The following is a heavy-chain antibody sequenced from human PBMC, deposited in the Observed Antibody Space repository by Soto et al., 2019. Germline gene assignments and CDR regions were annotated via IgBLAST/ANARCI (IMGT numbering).Heavy chain of an antibody. J-gene: IGHJ5*02. CDR1: GFSFSTYW. CDR3: LRDGGLT. V-gene: IGHV3-7*04. Sequence: EVQLVESGGDLVQPGGSLRLSCAASGFSFSTYWMSWVRQAPGKGLEWVAHINQDGSDKYYVDSVKGRFTISRDNTKNSLFLKMSSLRAEDAAVYYCLRDGGLTWGQGTLVTVSS. CDR2: INQDGSDK. D-gene: IGHD3-16*01.